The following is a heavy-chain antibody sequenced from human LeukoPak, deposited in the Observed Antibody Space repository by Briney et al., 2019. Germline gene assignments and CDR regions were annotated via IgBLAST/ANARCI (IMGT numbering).Heavy chain of an antibody. J-gene: IGHJ4*02. CDR2: ISYDGGNK. V-gene: IGHV3-30*18. CDR3: AKAPLYSNYLDY. D-gene: IGHD4-11*01. Sequence: GGSLRLSCAASGFTFSSYGMHWVRQAPGKGLEWVAVISYDGGNKYYADSVKGRFTISRDNSKNTLYLQMNSLRAEDTAVYYCAKAPLYSNYLDYWGQGTLVTVSS. CDR1: GFTFSSYG.